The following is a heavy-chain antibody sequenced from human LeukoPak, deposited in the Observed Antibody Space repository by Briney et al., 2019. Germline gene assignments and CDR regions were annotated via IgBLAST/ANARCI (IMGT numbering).Heavy chain of an antibody. CDR2: IYHSGST. CDR3: ARDMGRYDILTGYNWFDP. D-gene: IGHD3-9*01. J-gene: IGHJ5*02. CDR1: GGSISSSSYY. V-gene: IGHV4-39*07. Sequence: PSETLSLTCTVSGGSISSSSYYWGWIRQPPGKGLEWIGSIYHSGSTYYNPSLKSRVTIAVETSKNQFSLKLSSVTAADKAVYYCARDMGRYDILTGYNWFDPWGQGTLVTVSS.